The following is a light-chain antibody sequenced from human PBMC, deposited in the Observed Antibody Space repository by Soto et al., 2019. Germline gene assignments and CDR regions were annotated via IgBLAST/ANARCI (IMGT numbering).Light chain of an antibody. V-gene: IGKV1-39*01. CDR1: QSISSY. CDR2: AAS. CDR3: QQSYSTPPT. Sequence: DIQMTQSPSSLSASVGDRVTITCRASQSISSYLNWYQQKPGKAPKLLIYAASSLQSGVPSRFSGNGSGTNFPLTISSLQPEDFATYYCQQSYSTPPTFGQGTKVEIK. J-gene: IGKJ1*01.